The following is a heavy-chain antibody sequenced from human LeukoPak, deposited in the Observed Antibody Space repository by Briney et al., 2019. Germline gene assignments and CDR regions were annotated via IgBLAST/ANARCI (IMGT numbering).Heavy chain of an antibody. CDR3: ARHARAAGRVDY. Sequence: PSETLCLTCTVSGGSISSYYWSWIRQPPGKGLGWIGYIYYSGSTNYNPSLKSRVTISVDTSKNQFSLKLSSVTAADTAVYYCARHARAAGRVDYWGQGTLVTVSS. J-gene: IGHJ4*02. CDR1: GGSISSYY. V-gene: IGHV4-59*08. CDR2: IYYSGST. D-gene: IGHD1-26*01.